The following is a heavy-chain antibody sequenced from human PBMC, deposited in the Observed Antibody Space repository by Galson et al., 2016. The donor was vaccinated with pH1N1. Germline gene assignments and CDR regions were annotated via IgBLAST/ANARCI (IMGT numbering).Heavy chain of an antibody. CDR1: GESFNNFY. D-gene: IGHD4-23*01. V-gene: IGHV4-34*01. J-gene: IGHJ4*02. CDR3: ARMFVERPSGDDSGVFDY. CDR2: IHESGNA. Sequence: SETLSLTCAVYGESFNNFYWSWIRQPPGKGLEWIGAIHESGNANYNTSLQSRVSISIDTSKKHFSLKLTSVTAADTAMFYCARMFVERPSGDDSGVFDYWGQGILVTVSS.